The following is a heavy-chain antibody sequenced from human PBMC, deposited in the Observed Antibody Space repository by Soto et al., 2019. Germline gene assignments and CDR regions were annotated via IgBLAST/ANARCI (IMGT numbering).Heavy chain of an antibody. V-gene: IGHV1-69*02. CDR2: IIPILGIA. Sequence: QVQLVQSGAEVKKPGSSVKVSCKASGGTFSSYTISWVRQAPGQGLEWMGRIIPILGIANYSQKFQGRVTITADKSTSTAYMELSSLRSEDTAVYYCSTLAEYSSSRGIDYCGQGTLVTVSS. D-gene: IGHD6-6*01. J-gene: IGHJ4*02. CDR1: GGTFSSYT. CDR3: STLAEYSSSRGIDY.